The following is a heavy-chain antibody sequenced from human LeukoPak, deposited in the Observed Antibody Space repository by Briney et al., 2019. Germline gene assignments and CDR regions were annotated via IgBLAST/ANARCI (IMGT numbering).Heavy chain of an antibody. V-gene: IGHV3-30*02. CDR1: GFSFSRYG. CDR2: TRFDGSTK. CDR3: ARLLVGATRIFDY. D-gene: IGHD1-26*01. Sequence: GGSLRLACAASGFSFSRYGMRWVRQAPGKGLGWVAFTRFDGSTKYYADSVKGRFTISRDNAKNPLCLQMNSLRAEDPGVDDRARLLVGATRIFDYWDQGPLHTVSS. J-gene: IGHJ4*02.